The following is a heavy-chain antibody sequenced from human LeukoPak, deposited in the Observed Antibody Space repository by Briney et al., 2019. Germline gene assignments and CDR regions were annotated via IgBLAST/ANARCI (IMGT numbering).Heavy chain of an antibody. D-gene: IGHD3-3*01. CDR2: INGSGGST. J-gene: IGHJ4*02. Sequence: GRSLRLSCAASGFTFSSYGMHWVRQAPGKGLEWVSGINGSGGSTYYADSVKGRFTISRDNSKNTLYLQMNSLRAEDTAVYFCTRYFDFWSGYRHADFDYWGQGTLVTVSS. CDR1: GFTFSSYG. V-gene: IGHV3-23*01. CDR3: TRYFDFWSGYRHADFDY.